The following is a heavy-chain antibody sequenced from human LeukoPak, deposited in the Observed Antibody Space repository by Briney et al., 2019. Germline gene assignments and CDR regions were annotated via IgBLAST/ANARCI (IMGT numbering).Heavy chain of an antibody. CDR3: ARKVLLDAFDI. V-gene: IGHV3-21*01. J-gene: IGHJ3*02. Sequence: GGSLRLSCAASGFTFSSYSMNWVRQAPGKGLGWVSSISSSSSYIYYADSVKGRFTISRDNAKNSLYLQMNSLRAEDAAVYYCARKVLLDAFDIWGQGTMVTVSS. D-gene: IGHD2-15*01. CDR2: ISSSSSYI. CDR1: GFTFSSYS.